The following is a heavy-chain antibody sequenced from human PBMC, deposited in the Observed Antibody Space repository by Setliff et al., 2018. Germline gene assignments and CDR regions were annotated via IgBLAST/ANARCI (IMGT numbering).Heavy chain of an antibody. V-gene: IGHV1-3*01. J-gene: IGHJ6*03. CDR1: GYTFTSYA. CDR2: INAGNGNT. D-gene: IGHD1-26*01. Sequence: ASVKVSCKAPGYTFTSYAIHWVRQAPGQRLEWMGWINAGNGNTKYSQKFQGRVTITRDTSASTAYMELSGLKSEDTAVYYCARDGGDYYYYMDVWGKGTTVTVSS. CDR3: ARDGGDYYYYMDV.